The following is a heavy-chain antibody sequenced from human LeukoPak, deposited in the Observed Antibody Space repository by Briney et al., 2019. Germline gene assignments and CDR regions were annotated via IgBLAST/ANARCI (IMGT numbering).Heavy chain of an antibody. CDR2: ISSSGSTI. V-gene: IGHV3-48*03. J-gene: IGHJ3*02. D-gene: IGHD3/OR15-3a*01. Sequence: GGSLRLSCAASGFTFSSYEMNWVRRAPGKGLEWVSNISSSGSTIYYADSVKGRFTISRDNAKNALHLQMNSLTAEDTAVYYCVLDLFSSFAFDIWGQGTMVTVSS. CDR1: GFTFSSYE. CDR3: VLDLFSSFAFDI.